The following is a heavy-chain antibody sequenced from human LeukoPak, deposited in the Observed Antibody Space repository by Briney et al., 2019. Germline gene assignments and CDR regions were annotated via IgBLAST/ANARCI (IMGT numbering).Heavy chain of an antibody. CDR2: ISSSSSYI. J-gene: IGHJ6*03. CDR3: AREQDAPMGYYYYYMDV. Sequence: GGSLRLSCAASGFTFSSYSMNWVRQAPGKGLEGVSSISSSSSYIYYADSVKGRFTISRDNAKNSLYLQMNSLRAEDTAVYYCAREQDAPMGYYYYYMDVWGKGTTVTVSS. V-gene: IGHV3-21*01. CDR1: GFTFSSYS. D-gene: IGHD5-24*01.